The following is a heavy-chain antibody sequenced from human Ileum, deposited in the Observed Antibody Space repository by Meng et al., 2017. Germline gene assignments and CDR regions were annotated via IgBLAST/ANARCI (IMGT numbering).Heavy chain of an antibody. CDR2: IYYSGST. V-gene: IGHV4-61*01. CDR1: GSSVSSGSYY. Sequence: QLRPQDACPRLLLPSETLSPACTVSGSSVSSGSYYCSWIRHPPGKVLEWIGHIYYSGSTNYIPSLKSRVTISVDMSKNQFSLKLNSVTAADTAIYFIASSSTSPASYFFDYWCQGTLVTVSS. CDR3: ASSSTSPASYFFDY. J-gene: IGHJ4*02.